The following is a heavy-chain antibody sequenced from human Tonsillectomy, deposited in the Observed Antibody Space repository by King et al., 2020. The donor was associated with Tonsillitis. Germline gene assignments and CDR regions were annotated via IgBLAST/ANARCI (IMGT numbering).Heavy chain of an antibody. CDR2: IDYSGST. J-gene: IGHJ3*02. D-gene: IGHD1-1*01. CDR1: GCSISSYY. V-gene: IGHV4-59*01. Sequence: QLQESGPGLVKPSETLSLTCTVSGCSISSYYWSWIRQPPGKGLGLIGYIDYSGSTNYNPSLKSRVTMAVDTSKSQFSLKLSSVTAADTAVYYCAREISLADAFDIWGQGTMVTVSS. CDR3: AREISLADAFDI.